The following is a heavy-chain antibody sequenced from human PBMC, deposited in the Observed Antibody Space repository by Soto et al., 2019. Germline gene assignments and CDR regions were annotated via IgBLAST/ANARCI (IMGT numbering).Heavy chain of an antibody. D-gene: IGHD3-10*01. V-gene: IGHV1-69*13. CDR3: ARDITMVRGAFDY. CDR1: GGTFSSYA. CDR2: IIPIFGTA. J-gene: IGHJ4*02. Sequence: SVKVSCKASGGTFSSYAISWVRQAPGQGLEWMGGIIPIFGTANYAQKFQGRVTITADESTSTAYMELSSLRSEDTAVYYCARDITMVRGAFDYWGQGTLVTVSS.